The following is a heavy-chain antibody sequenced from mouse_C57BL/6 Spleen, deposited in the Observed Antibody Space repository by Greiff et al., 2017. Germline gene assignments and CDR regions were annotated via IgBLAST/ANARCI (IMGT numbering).Heavy chain of an antibody. CDR2: IYPGSGST. CDR3: AREGNIYYDYDEGDYYAMDY. D-gene: IGHD2-4*01. V-gene: IGHV1-55*01. Sequence: VQLQQSGAELVKPGASVKMSCKASGYTFTSYWITWVKQRPGQGLEWIGDIYPGSGSTNYNEKFKSKATLTVDTSSSTAYMQLSSLTSEDSAVYYCAREGNIYYDYDEGDYYAMDYWGQGTSVTVSS. J-gene: IGHJ4*01. CDR1: GYTFTSYW.